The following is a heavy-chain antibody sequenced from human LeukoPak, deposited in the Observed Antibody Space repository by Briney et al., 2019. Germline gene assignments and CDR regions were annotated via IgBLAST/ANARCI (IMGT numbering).Heavy chain of an antibody. D-gene: IGHD3-22*01. V-gene: IGHV3-23*01. J-gene: IGHJ4*02. CDR2: ISGFDSGT. CDR3: ASLKGLFDYFDY. CDR1: GFGFSTHD. Sequence: GGSLRLSCVASGFGFSTHDMSWGRQTPGKGLEWVSSISGFDSGTYYTDSVRGRFTISRDTSKNTLYMQMNNLRAEDTAVYYCASLKGLFDYFDYWGQGILVTVYS.